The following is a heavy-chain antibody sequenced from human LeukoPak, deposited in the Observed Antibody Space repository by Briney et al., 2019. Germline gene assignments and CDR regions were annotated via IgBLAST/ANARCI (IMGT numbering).Heavy chain of an antibody. CDR3: ARQSITPSDWLDP. CDR1: GASISDGHYY. Sequence: SETLSLTCTVSGASISDGHYYWGWICQTPGKGLEWIASMYYSGATYYHPSLKSRFTISVNTSTNQLSLKLSAVTAADTAVYYCARQSITPSDWLDPWGQGALVIVSS. CDR2: MYYSGAT. V-gene: IGHV4-39*01. J-gene: IGHJ5*02. D-gene: IGHD3-3*01.